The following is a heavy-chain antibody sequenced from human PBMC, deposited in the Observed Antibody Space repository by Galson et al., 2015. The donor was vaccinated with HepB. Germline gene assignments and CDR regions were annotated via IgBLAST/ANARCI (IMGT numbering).Heavy chain of an antibody. CDR2: IWYDGSNK. D-gene: IGHD6-13*01. Sequence: SLRLSCAASGFTFSSYGMHWVRQAPGKGLEWVAVIWYDGSNKYYADSVKGRFTISRDNSKNTLYLQMNSLRAEDTAVYYCASNEQQLVPLDYWGQGTLVTVSS. CDR1: GFTFSSYG. V-gene: IGHV3-33*01. J-gene: IGHJ4*02. CDR3: ASNEQQLVPLDY.